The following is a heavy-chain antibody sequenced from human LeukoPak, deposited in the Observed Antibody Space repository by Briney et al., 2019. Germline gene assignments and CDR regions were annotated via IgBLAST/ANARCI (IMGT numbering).Heavy chain of an antibody. CDR2: INPNSGGT. CDR3: ARLLIVVPAAGAFDY. Sequence: ASVKVSCKASGYTFTCYYMHWVRQAPGQGLEWMGWINPNSGGTNYAQKFQGRVTMTRDTSISTAYMELSRLRSDDTAVYYCARLLIVVPAAGAFDYWGQGTLVTVSS. J-gene: IGHJ4*02. CDR1: GYTFTCYY. V-gene: IGHV1-2*02. D-gene: IGHD2-2*01.